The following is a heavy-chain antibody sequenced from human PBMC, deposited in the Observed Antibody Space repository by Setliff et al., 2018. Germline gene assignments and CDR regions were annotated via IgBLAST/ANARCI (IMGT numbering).Heavy chain of an antibody. CDR1: GSTFTDSI. Sequence: ASVKVSCKASGSTFTDSIVNWVRQAPGQGLEWVGWYSPYNGKTYSAQKFQGRVTLSTDTSTTTAYMELRSLTSGDTAVYYCSRLVRYCTTTTCQRASGDDYWGQGTLVTVSS. V-gene: IGHV1-18*01. CDR2: YSPYNGKT. CDR3: SRLVRYCTTTTCQRASGDDY. D-gene: IGHD2-8*01. J-gene: IGHJ4*02.